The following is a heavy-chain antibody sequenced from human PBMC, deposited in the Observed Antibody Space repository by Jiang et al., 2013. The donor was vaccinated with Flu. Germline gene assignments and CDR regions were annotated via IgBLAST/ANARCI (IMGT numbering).Heavy chain of an antibody. CDR3: AQRRGYSDYDSF. Sequence: PTQTLTLTCTFSGFSLTTSGVGVGWIRQPPGKALEWLALVYWDGVKRYSPSLKSRLTITKDTSKNQVVLTMTNMDPVDTATYYCAQRRGYSDYDSFWGQGTLVTASS. J-gene: IGHJ4*02. V-gene: IGHV2-5*02. CDR1: GFSLTTSGVG. D-gene: IGHD5-12*01. CDR2: VYWDGVK.